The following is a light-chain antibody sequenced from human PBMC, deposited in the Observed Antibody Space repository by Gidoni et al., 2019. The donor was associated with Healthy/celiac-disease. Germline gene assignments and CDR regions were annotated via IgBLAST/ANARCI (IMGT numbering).Light chain of an antibody. CDR3: QQYNSYPWT. CDR2: KAS. V-gene: IGKV1-5*03. Sequence: DIQMTQSPSTLSASAGDRVTITCRASQSISSWLAWYQQKPGKAPKLLIDKASSLESGVPSRFSGSGSGTEFTLTISSLQPDDFATYYCQQYNSYPWTFGQGTKVEIK. J-gene: IGKJ1*01. CDR1: QSISSW.